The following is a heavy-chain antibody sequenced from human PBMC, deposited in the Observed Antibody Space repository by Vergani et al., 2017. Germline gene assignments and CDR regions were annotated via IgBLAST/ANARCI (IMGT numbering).Heavy chain of an antibody. D-gene: IGHD3-10*01. Sequence: EVQLDASGGCLVLPGRSLRLSCVASGFTSAGYAMHWVRQAPGNVLEWVSGISWNSNSIGYAYSVKGRFTISRSNAKNSLYLQMNSLRAEDTALYYCAKELGASGGGGWVDPWGKGTLVTVSS. J-gene: IGHJ5*02. CDR2: ISWNSNSI. CDR3: AKELGASGGGGWVDP. V-gene: IGHV3-9*02. CDR1: GFTSAGYA.